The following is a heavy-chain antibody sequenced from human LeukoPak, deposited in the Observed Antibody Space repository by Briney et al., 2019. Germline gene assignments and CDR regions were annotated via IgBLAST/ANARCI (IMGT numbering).Heavy chain of an antibody. V-gene: IGHV1-46*01. D-gene: IGHD2-15*01. J-gene: IGHJ5*02. CDR3: VRRDCVTDCYSSWFDP. CDR2: INPRGGST. CDR1: GYTLTNYF. Sequence: ASVKVSCKPSGYTLTNYFMHWVRQAPGQVLEWMGIINPRGGSTGYAQKFQGRITMTTDMSTRTVYMELSSLESEDTAVYYCVRRDCVTDCYSSWFDPWGQGTLVTVSS.